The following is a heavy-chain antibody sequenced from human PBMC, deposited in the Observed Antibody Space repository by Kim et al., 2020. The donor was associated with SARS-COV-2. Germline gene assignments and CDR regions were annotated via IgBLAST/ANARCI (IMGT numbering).Heavy chain of an antibody. CDR3: VRHNEGGSYLGSMDV. J-gene: IGHJ6*02. Sequence: GESLKISCKGSGSSFTSYWISWVRQMPGKGLEWMARIDPSDSYTNYSPSFQGHVTISADKSISTAYLQWSSVKASDTAMYYCVRHNEGGSYLGSMDVWGQGTTVTVSS. CDR1: GSSFTSYW. CDR2: IDPSDSYT. V-gene: IGHV5-10-1*01. D-gene: IGHD3-16*02.